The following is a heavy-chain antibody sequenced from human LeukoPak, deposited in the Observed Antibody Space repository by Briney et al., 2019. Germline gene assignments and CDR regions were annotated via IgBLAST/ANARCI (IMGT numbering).Heavy chain of an antibody. CDR2: IYYSGST. CDR3: ARAALIYSGWFGP. CDR1: GGSISSSSYY. Sequence: SETLSLTCTVSGGSISSSSYYWGWIRQPPGKGLEWIGSIYYSGSTYYNPSLKSRVTISVDTSKNQFSLKLSSVPAADTAVYYCARAALIYSGWFGPWGQGTLVTVPS. D-gene: IGHD2-15*01. J-gene: IGHJ5*02. V-gene: IGHV4-39*01.